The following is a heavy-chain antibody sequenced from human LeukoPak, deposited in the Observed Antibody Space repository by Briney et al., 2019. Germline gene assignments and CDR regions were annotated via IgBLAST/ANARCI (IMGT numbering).Heavy chain of an antibody. CDR2: IRYDGSNK. CDR1: GFAFGRYG. CDR3: AKGLITTFDVVIPYYLDV. D-gene: IGHD3-3*01. V-gene: IGHV3-30*02. Sequence: GGSLGLGCAASGFAFGRYGMHWGRQDPGKGLEWVAFIRYDGSNKYYADSVKGRFTISRDNSKNTLYLRMNSLRAEDTAVYYCAKGLITTFDVVIPYYLDVWGKGTTVTVSS. J-gene: IGHJ6*03.